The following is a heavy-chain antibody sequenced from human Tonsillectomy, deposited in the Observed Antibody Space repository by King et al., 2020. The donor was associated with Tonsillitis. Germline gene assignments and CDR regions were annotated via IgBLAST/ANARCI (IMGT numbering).Heavy chain of an antibody. D-gene: IGHD6-19*01. Sequence: QLVQSGAEVKKPGASVKVSCKPSGYTFTSNWIHWVRQAPGQGLEWMGIINPSGGTTQYAQKFQGRVTVTRDTSTSIVYMELSSLRPEDTAMYYCARDHSITVTGMMGWWFDPWGQGTLVTVSS. CDR2: INPSGGTT. V-gene: IGHV1-46*01. CDR1: GYTFTSNW. J-gene: IGHJ5*02. CDR3: ARDHSITVTGMMGWWFDP.